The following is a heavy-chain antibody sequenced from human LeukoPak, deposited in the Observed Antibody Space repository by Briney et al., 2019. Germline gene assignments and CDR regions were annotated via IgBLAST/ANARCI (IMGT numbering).Heavy chain of an antibody. Sequence: PRGSLRLSCAVSGFTFSNYWMHRVRQAPGKGLVWVARINSDGRSTNYGDSVKGRFTISRDNAKNTLYLQMNSLRAEDTAVYYCARVSDWNFNYWGQGTLVTVSS. D-gene: IGHD3/OR15-3a*01. CDR1: GFTFSNYW. J-gene: IGHJ4*02. V-gene: IGHV3-74*01. CDR2: INSDGRST. CDR3: ARVSDWNFNY.